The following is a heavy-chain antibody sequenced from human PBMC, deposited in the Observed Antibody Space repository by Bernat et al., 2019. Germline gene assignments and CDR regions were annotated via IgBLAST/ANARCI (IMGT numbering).Heavy chain of an antibody. CDR1: GFIFSNYA. CDR2: ISTTGSGK. J-gene: IGHJ4*02. V-gene: IGHV3-23*01. CDR3: SEAACVLDY. Sequence: EVQLLESGGGLVQPGGSLRLSCAASGFIFSNYAMTWVRQAPGQGLVWVSSISTTGSGKYYTDSVRGRFTISRDNSKNMLYLQMNSLRAEDTAIYYCSEAACVLDYWGQGTLATVS.